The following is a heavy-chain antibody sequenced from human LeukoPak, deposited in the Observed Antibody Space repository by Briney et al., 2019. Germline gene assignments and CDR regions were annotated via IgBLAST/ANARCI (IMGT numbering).Heavy chain of an antibody. CDR1: GFTFSSYV. V-gene: IGHV3-23*01. J-gene: IGHJ6*02. Sequence: PGGSLRLSCAASGFTFSSYVIGWVRQAQGMRLEWVSAIGSSGTSTYYADSVKGRFTISRDNSKNTLYLQMNSLRAEDTAVYYCAKVPQYCSTTSCYYLGMDVWGQGTMVTVSS. CDR3: AKVPQYCSTTSCYYLGMDV. CDR2: IGSSGTST. D-gene: IGHD2-2*01.